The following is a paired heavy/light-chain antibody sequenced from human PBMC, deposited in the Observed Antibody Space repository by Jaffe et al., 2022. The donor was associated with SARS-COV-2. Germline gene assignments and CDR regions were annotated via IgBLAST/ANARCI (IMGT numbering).Heavy chain of an antibody. CDR1: GYTFTGYY. D-gene: IGHD6-19*01. CDR3: ARDYSGQYGIAVAGQGGLWFDP. Sequence: QVQLVQSGAEVKKPGASVKVSCKASGYTFTGYYMHWVRQAPGQGLEWMGRINPNSGGTNYAQKFQGRVTMTRDTSISTAYMELSRLRSDDTAVYYCARDYSGQYGIAVAGQGGLWFDPWGQGTLVTVSS. CDR2: INPNSGGT. J-gene: IGHJ5*02. V-gene: IGHV1-2*06.
Light chain of an antibody. J-gene: IGLJ1*01. CDR1: SSDVGGYNY. CDR3: SSYTSSSTLMYV. V-gene: IGLV2-14*01. CDR2: EVS. Sequence: QSALTQPASVSGSPGQSITISCTGTSSDVGGYNYVSWYQQHPGKAPKLMIYEVSNRPSGVSNRFSGSKSGNTASLTISGLQAEDEADYYCSSYTSSSTLMYVFGTGTKVTVL.